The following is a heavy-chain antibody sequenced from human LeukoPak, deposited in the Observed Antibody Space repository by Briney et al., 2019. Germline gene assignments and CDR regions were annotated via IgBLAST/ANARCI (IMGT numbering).Heavy chain of an antibody. Sequence: ASVTVSCKASGYTFTSYVMHWLRQAPGQRLEWMGWINPGNGNTKYSQKFQGRVTITRDTSASTAYMELSSLRSEDTAVYYCASHHGGYSGYELLDYWGQGTLVTVSS. CDR2: INPGNGNT. D-gene: IGHD5-12*01. V-gene: IGHV1-3*01. J-gene: IGHJ4*02. CDR1: GYTFTSYV. CDR3: ASHHGGYSGYELLDY.